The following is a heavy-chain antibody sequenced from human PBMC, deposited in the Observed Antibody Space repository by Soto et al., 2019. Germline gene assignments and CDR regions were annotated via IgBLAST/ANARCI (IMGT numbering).Heavy chain of an antibody. CDR2: IIPFFGTS. J-gene: IGHJ6*02. V-gene: IGHV1-69*01. CDR1: GGTCSSYP. CDR3: ARVGHITNYGMAV. Sequence: QVQLVQSGAEVKKPGSSVKVSCGASGGTCSSYPINWVRQAPGQGLEWMGGIIPFFGTSNYAQKFQGRVTITADESTSTAYMELRSLRSEDTAVYYCARVGHITNYGMAVWGQGTTVTVSS. D-gene: IGHD1-26*01.